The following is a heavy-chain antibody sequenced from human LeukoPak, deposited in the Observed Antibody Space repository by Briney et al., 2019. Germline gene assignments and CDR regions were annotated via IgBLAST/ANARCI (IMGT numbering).Heavy chain of an antibody. V-gene: IGHV3-48*04. CDR3: AKPPRVGYDSSGYLLN. CDR1: GFTFSSYS. D-gene: IGHD3-22*01. J-gene: IGHJ4*02. Sequence: PGGSLRLSCAASGFTFSSYSMNWVRQAPGKGLEWVSYISGSSGTRYYADSVKGRFTISRDNAKNSLYLQMNSLRAEDTAVYYCAKPPRVGYDSSGYLLNWGQGTLVTVSS. CDR2: ISGSSGTR.